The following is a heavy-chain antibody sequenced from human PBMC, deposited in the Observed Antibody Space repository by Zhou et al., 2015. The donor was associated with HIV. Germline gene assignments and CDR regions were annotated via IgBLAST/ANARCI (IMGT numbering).Heavy chain of an antibody. CDR2: INAYNGNT. Sequence: QVQLVQSGAEVKKPGASVMVSCKASGYTFTNYGFTWVRQAPGQGLEWMGWINAYNGNTNYAQKLQGRVTMTTDTSTSTAYMELSRLRSDDTAVYYCARDATVTSLDAFDIWGQGTMVTVSS. V-gene: IGHV1-18*01. CDR1: GYTFTNYG. D-gene: IGHD4-17*01. J-gene: IGHJ3*02. CDR3: ARDATVTSLDAFDI.